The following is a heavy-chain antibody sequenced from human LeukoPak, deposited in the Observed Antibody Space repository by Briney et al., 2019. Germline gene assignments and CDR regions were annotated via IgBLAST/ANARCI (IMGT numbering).Heavy chain of an antibody. CDR1: GGTFSSYA. CDR2: IIPILGIA. CDR3: ARTTVTDVSNGMDV. V-gene: IGHV1-69*04. Sequence: ASVKVSCKASGGTFSSYAISWVRQAPXXGXEWMGRIIPILGIANYAQKFQGRVTITADKSTSTAYMELSSLRSEDTAVYYCARTTVTDVSNGMDVWGQGTTVTVSS. J-gene: IGHJ6*02. D-gene: IGHD4-17*01.